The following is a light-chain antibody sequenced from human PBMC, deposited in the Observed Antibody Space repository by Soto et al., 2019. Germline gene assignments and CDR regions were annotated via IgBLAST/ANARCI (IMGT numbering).Light chain of an antibody. CDR1: QSISSW. CDR2: KAS. J-gene: IGKJ1*01. V-gene: IGKV1-5*03. CDR3: QQYNSYPWT. Sequence: DIQMTQSISTLSASVGDRVTITCRASQSISSWLAWYQQKPGKAPKLLIYKASSLESGVPSRFSGSGSGTEFTLTISSLQPDDFATYYCQQYNSYPWTFGQGTKVEIK.